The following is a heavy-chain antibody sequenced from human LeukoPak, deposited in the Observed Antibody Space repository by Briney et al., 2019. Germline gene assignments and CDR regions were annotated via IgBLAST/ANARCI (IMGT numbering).Heavy chain of an antibody. D-gene: IGHD3-9*01. Sequence: GGSLRLSCAASGFTFSSYGMSWVRQAPGKGLEWVSGISGRGRNTYYADSVKGRFTISRDNSKNTLYLQMNSLRAEDTAVYYCAKVGEAMGFKDFDILTALYYFDYWGQGTLVTVSS. CDR3: AKVGEAMGFKDFDILTALYYFDY. J-gene: IGHJ4*02. V-gene: IGHV3-23*01. CDR1: GFTFSSYG. CDR2: ISGRGRNT.